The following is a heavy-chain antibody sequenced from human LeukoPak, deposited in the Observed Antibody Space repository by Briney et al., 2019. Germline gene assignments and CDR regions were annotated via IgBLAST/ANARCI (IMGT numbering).Heavy chain of an antibody. CDR1: GFTFSSYA. CDR3: AKDRGYSYGSYSRGIDY. Sequence: GGSLRLSCAASGFTFSSYAMSWVRQAPGKGLEWVSAISGSGGSTYYADSVKGRFTISRDNSKNTLYLQMNSLRAEDTAVYYCAKDRGYSYGSYSRGIDYWGQGTLVTVSS. CDR2: ISGSGGST. J-gene: IGHJ4*02. D-gene: IGHD5-18*01. V-gene: IGHV3-23*01.